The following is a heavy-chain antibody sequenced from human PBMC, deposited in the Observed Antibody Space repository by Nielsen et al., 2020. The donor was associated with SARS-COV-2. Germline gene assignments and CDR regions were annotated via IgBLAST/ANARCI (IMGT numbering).Heavy chain of an antibody. J-gene: IGHJ4*02. Sequence: GGSLRLSCAASGLTFSSSWMVWVCQAPGKGREWVANINEDGSVVNYVDSVKGRFTISRDNAGKSLYLQMNSLRAEDTAVYYCARDAAYSRFDYWGQGTLVTVSS. CDR3: ARDAAYSRFDY. CDR1: GLTFSSSW. CDR2: INEDGSVV. V-gene: IGHV3-7*05. D-gene: IGHD4-11*01.